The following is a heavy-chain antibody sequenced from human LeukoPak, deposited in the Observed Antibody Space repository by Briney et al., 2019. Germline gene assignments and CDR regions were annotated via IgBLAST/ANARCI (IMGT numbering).Heavy chain of an antibody. CDR2: ISGSGGSA. V-gene: IGHV3-23*01. D-gene: IGHD6-13*01. CDR3: AKVWGSSWFVDY. Sequence: GGSLRLSCAASGFTVSSNYMSWVRQAPGKGLEWVSAISGSGGSAYYADSVKGRFTISRDNSKNTLYLQMNSLRAEDTAVYYCAKVWGSSWFVDYWGQGTLVTVSS. J-gene: IGHJ4*02. CDR1: GFTVSSNY.